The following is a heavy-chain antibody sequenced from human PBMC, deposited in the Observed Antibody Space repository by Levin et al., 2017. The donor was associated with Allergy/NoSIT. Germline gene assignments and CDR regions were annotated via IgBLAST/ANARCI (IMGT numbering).Heavy chain of an antibody. V-gene: IGHV3-23*01. CDR3: ATDGCHYSSCLPQYYYYYGMDV. Sequence: GGSLRLSCAASGITFSNYALTWVRQAPGKGLEWVSAISGNGGSTYYADSVKGRFTISRDNSKNMLYLQMNSLRADDTAVYYCATDGCHYSSCLPQYYYYYGMDVWGQGTTVTVSS. J-gene: IGHJ6*02. D-gene: IGHD6-6*01. CDR1: GITFSNYA. CDR2: ISGNGGST.